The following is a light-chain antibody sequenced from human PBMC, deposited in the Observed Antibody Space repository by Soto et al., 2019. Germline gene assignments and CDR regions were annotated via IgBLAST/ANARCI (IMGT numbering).Light chain of an antibody. Sequence: DIQMTQSPSTLSASVGDRVTITCCASQSFGRWLAWYQQKPGKAPELLIYKTSTLERGVPSRFSGSGSGTEFTLTISSLQPDDFATYYCQEYKTGPGYNFGQGTRLEIK. CDR3: QEYKTGPGYN. J-gene: IGKJ2*01. V-gene: IGKV1-5*03. CDR1: QSFGRW. CDR2: KTS.